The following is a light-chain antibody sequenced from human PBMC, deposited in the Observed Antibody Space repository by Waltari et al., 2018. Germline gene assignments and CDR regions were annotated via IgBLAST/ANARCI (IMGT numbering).Light chain of an antibody. CDR3: ASYASTRKV. CDR1: SRDVGGYNY. V-gene: IGLV2-8*01. J-gene: IGLJ3*02. CDR2: GVD. Sequence: QSALTQPPSASGSPGQSVTISCTGSSRDVGGYNYVSWYQQHPGKAPKLMIYGVDTLPSWVPHRFSGSKSGNTASLTVSGLQPEYEADYFCASYASTRKVFGGVTKLTVL.